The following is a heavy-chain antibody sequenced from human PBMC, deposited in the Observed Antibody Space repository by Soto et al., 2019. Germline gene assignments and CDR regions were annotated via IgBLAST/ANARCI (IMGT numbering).Heavy chain of an antibody. CDR2: ISGSGGST. J-gene: IGHJ5*02. Sequence: GGSLRLSCAASGFTFSSYAMSWVRQAPGKGLEWVSAISGSGGSTYYADSVKGRFTISRDNSKNTLYLQMNSLRAEDTAVYYCAKDSGDGSGQSNWFDPWGQGTLVTVSS. D-gene: IGHD3-10*01. CDR1: GFTFSSYA. CDR3: AKDSGDGSGQSNWFDP. V-gene: IGHV3-23*01.